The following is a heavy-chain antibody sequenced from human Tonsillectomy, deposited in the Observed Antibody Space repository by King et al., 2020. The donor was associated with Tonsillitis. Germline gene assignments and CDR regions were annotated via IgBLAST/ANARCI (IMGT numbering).Heavy chain of an antibody. CDR2: IYPGDSDT. D-gene: IGHD3-10*01. CDR3: ARLSGGFGEFDWFDP. Sequence: QLVQSGAEVKKPGESLKISCKGSGYSFTRYWIAWVRQMPGKGLEWMGIIYPGDSDTRYSPSFQGQVTMSADKSISTAYMQWRSLKASDTAMYYCARLSGGFGEFDWFDPWGQGTLVTVSS. CDR1: GYSFTRYW. V-gene: IGHV5-51*01. J-gene: IGHJ5*02.